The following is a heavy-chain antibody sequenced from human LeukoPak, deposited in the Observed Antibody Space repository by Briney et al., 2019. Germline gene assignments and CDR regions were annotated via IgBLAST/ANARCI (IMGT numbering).Heavy chain of an antibody. CDR1: GYSISSGYY. Sequence: PSETLSLTCTVSGYSISSGYYWGWIWQPPGKGLEWIGSIYHSGSTYYNLSLKRRVTISVDTSKNQFSLKLSSVTAADTAVYYCARVTGDGYNYAFDYWGQGTLVTVSS. CDR2: IYHSGST. V-gene: IGHV4-38-2*02. J-gene: IGHJ4*02. D-gene: IGHD5-24*01. CDR3: ARVTGDGYNYAFDY.